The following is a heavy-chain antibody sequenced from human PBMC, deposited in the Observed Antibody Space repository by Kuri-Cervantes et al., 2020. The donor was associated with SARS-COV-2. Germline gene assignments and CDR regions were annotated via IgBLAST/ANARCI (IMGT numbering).Heavy chain of an antibody. CDR3: ARGMVRGVIQYYYYGMDV. CDR1: GYTFSGGYY. J-gene: IGHJ6*02. Sequence: ASVKVSCKASGYTFSGGYYMYWVRQAPGQGLEWMGWINPNSGGTNYAQKFQGWVTMTRDTSISTAYMELSWLRSDDTAVYYCARGMVRGVIQYYYYGMDVWGQGTMVTVSS. D-gene: IGHD3-10*01. V-gene: IGHV1-2*04. CDR2: INPNSGGT.